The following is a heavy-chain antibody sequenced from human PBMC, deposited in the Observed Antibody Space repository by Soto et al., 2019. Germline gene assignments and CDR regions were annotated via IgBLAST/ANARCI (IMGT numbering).Heavy chain of an antibody. CDR3: GRLRVTQQGGMDV. Sequence: QVQLVQSGAEVKKPGSSVKVSCKASGSTFSSYAISWVRQAPGQGREWMGGIIPIFGTANYAQTFQERVTITADESTSTAYMERSSLSAEDTALYYCGRLRVTQQGGMDVWGQGTTVTVSS. D-gene: IGHD4-4*01. J-gene: IGHJ6*02. V-gene: IGHV1-69*12. CDR2: IIPIFGTA. CDR1: GSTFSSYA.